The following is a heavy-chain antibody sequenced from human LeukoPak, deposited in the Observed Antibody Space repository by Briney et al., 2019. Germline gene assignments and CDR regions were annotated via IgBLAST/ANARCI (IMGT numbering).Heavy chain of an antibody. CDR3: VRDGYGSGKGFFDS. Sequence: GASVKVSCKPSGYIFTSYGLSWVRQAPGQGLEWMGWISAYDGNLKYAEKFQARVTMTTDTATSTAYMELRSLRSDDTAVYFCVRDGYGSGKGFFDSWGQGTLVTVSS. J-gene: IGHJ4*02. D-gene: IGHD3-10*01. CDR2: ISAYDGNL. V-gene: IGHV1-18*01. CDR1: GYIFTSYG.